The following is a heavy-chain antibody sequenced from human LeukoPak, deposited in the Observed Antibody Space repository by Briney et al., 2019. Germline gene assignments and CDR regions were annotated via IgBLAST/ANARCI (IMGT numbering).Heavy chain of an antibody. J-gene: IGHJ3*02. V-gene: IGHV3-21*01. Sequence: GGSLRLSCAASGFTFSSYSMNWVRQAPGKGLGWVSSISSSSRYIYYADSVKGRFTISRDNAKNSLYLQMNSLRAEDTAVYYCARDFPRDNDAFDIWGQGTMVTVSS. CDR1: GFTFSSYS. CDR2: ISSSSRYI. CDR3: ARDFPRDNDAFDI.